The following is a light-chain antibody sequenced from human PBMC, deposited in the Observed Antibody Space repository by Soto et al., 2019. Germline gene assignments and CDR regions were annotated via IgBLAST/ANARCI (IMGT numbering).Light chain of an antibody. V-gene: IGKV3-15*01. CDR3: QQYNNWPLT. J-gene: IGKJ4*01. CDR1: QSLTSY. Sequence: IVMTQFPATLSVSPGETATLSCRASQSLTSYLAWYQQKPDQAPRLLLYGISTRATDIPARFSGSGSGTEFTLTISSLHSEDFAVYYCQQYNNWPLTFGGGTKVDIK. CDR2: GIS.